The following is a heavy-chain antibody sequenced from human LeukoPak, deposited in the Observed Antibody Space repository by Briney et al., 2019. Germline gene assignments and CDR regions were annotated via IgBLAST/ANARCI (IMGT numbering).Heavy chain of an antibody. CDR3: ARDFYDPDINYFDY. J-gene: IGHJ4*02. D-gene: IGHD3-16*01. CDR1: GGSISSSSYY. V-gene: IGHV4-39*07. CDR2: IYHSGST. Sequence: PSETLSLTCTVSGGSISSSSYYWGWIRQPPGKGLEWIGSIYHSGSTYYNPSLKSRVTISVDTSKNQFSLKLSSVTAADTAVYYCARDFYDPDINYFDYWGQGTLVTVSS.